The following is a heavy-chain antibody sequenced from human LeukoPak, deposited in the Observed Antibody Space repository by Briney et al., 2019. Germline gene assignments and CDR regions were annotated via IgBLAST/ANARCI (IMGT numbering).Heavy chain of an antibody. J-gene: IGHJ5*02. D-gene: IGHD1-26*01. CDR1: GYSFTSYW. V-gene: IGHV5-51*01. CDR3: ARLGIVGAIGSGWFDP. Sequence: GESLKISCKGSGYSFTSYWIGWVRQMPGKGLEWMGIIYPGDSDTRYSPSFQGQVTISADKSISTAYLQWSSLKASDTAMYYCARLGIVGAIGSGWFDPWGQGTLVTVSS. CDR2: IYPGDSDT.